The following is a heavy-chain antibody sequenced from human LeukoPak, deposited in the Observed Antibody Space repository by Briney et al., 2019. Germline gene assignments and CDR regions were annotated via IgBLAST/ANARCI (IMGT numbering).Heavy chain of an antibody. D-gene: IGHD3-9*01. V-gene: IGHV1-18*01. CDR2: ISPDSGNT. CDR1: GYTFTNYG. J-gene: IGHJ6*02. CDR3: ARVPSGGYDILTNYYYYYGMDV. Sequence: APVRVSCKASGYTFTNYGISWVRQAPGQGLEWMGWISPDSGNTKYAQKLQDRVTMTTDTSTSTAYMELRSLRSDDTAVYYCARVPSGGYDILTNYYYYYGMDVWGQGTTVTVSS.